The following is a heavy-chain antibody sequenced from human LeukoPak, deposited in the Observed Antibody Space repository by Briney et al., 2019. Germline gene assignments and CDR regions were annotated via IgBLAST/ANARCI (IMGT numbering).Heavy chain of an antibody. Sequence: GGSLRLSCAASGFTFSAYSMNWVRQAPGRGLEWVSAINSSSRSIYNADSVKGRFTISRDNAKRSLYLQMNSLRAEDTAVYYCARDRDDDSSGSIDDAFDIWGQGTMVTVSS. D-gene: IGHD3-22*01. V-gene: IGHV3-21*01. CDR3: ARDRDDDSSGSIDDAFDI. J-gene: IGHJ3*02. CDR1: GFTFSAYS. CDR2: INSSSRSI.